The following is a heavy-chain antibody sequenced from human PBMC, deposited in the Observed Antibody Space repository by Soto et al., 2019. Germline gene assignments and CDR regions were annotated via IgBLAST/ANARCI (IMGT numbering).Heavy chain of an antibody. D-gene: IGHD1-1*01. J-gene: IGHJ4*02. CDR3: AIIPGPYNY. Sequence: ASVKVSCKASGYTFTGYYVHWVRQAPGQGLEWMGWINPNNGGTDYAQKFQGRVTMTSDTSITAAYMELSRLTYDDTAVYFCAIIPGPYNYWGQGALVTVSS. V-gene: IGHV1-2*02. CDR2: INPNNGGT. CDR1: GYTFTGYY.